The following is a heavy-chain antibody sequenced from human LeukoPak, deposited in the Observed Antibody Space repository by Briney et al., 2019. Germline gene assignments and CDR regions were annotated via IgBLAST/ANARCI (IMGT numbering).Heavy chain of an antibody. CDR2: IYYSGST. CDR3: ARPRPYSSGPTWAFDI. CDR1: GGSISSSSYY. V-gene: IGHV4-39*01. D-gene: IGHD6-19*01. Sequence: SETLSLTCTVSGGSISSSSYYWGWIRQPPGKGLEWIGSIYYSGSTYYNPSLKSRVTISVDTSKNQFSLKLSSVTAADTAVYYCARPRPYSSGPTWAFDIWGQGTMVTVSS. J-gene: IGHJ3*02.